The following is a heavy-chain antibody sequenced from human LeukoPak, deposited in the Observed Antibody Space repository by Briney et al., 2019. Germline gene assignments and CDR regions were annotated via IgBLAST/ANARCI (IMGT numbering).Heavy chain of an antibody. CDR2: IIPLLNIA. CDR3: ARRVAFDI. CDR1: GGTDSSHA. V-gene: IGHV1-69*04. J-gene: IGHJ3*02. Sequence: GSSVKVSCKASGGTDSSHAINWVRQAPGQGLEWMGKIIPLLNIAHYAQKFQDRVSITAVKSTRTAYMELSSLRFEDTAMYCCARRVAFDIWGQGTMVTVAS.